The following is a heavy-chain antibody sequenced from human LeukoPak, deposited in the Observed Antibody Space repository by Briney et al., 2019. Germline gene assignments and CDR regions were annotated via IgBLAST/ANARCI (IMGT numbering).Heavy chain of an antibody. Sequence: GESLKISCKGSGYSFTSYWIGWVRQMPGKGLEWMGIIYPGDSDTRYSPSFQGQVTISADKSISTAYLQWSSLKASDTAMYYCARPGADYVWGSYRPPYAFDIWGQGTMVTVSS. CDR3: ARPGADYVWGSYRPPYAFDI. CDR1: GYSFTSYW. CDR2: IYPGDSDT. J-gene: IGHJ3*02. D-gene: IGHD3-16*02. V-gene: IGHV5-51*01.